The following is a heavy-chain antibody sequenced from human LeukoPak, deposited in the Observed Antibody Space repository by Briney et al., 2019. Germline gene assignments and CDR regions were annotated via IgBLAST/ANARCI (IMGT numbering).Heavy chain of an antibody. CDR2: IIPIFGTA. D-gene: IGHD1-26*01. CDR1: GGTFSSYA. J-gene: IGHJ4*02. V-gene: IGHV1-69*13. CDR3: ARDRGIVGATGFDY. Sequence: ASVKVSCKASGGTFSSYAISWVRQAPGQGLEWMGGIIPIFGTANYAQKFQGRVTITADESTSTAYMELSSLRSEDTAVYYCARDRGIVGATGFDYWGQGTLVTVSS.